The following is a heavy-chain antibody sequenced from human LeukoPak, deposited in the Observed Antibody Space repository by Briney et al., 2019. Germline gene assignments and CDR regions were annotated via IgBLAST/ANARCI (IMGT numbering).Heavy chain of an antibody. D-gene: IGHD2-21*02. J-gene: IGHJ4*02. CDR2: IIPIFGTA. CDR1: GGTFSSYA. CDR3: ARVEDCGGDCSLGAFDY. V-gene: IGHV1-69*13. Sequence: SVKVSCKASGGTFSSYAISWVRQAPGQGLEWMGGIIPIFGTANYAQKFQGRVTITADESTSTAYMELSSLRSEDTAVYYCARVEDCGGDCSLGAFDYWGQGTLVTVSS.